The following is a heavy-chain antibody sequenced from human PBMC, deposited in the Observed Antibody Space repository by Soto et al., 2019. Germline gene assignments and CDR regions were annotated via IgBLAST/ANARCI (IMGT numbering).Heavy chain of an antibody. Sequence: ASVKVSCKVSGYTLAELSMHWVRQAPGKGLEWMGGFDPEDGETIYAQKFQGRVTMTEDTSTDTAYMELSSLRSEDTAVYYCAGLHTYYDFWSGYPTPGSGWFDPWGQGTLVTVSS. V-gene: IGHV1-24*01. CDR3: AGLHTYYDFWSGYPTPGSGWFDP. D-gene: IGHD3-3*01. J-gene: IGHJ5*02. CDR2: FDPEDGET. CDR1: GYTLAELS.